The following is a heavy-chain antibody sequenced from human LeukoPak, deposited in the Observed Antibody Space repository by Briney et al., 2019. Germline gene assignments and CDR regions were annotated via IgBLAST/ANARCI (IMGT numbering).Heavy chain of an antibody. CDR3: ARTPTLYDFWSGYYETLNFDY. CDR1: GGTFSSYA. V-gene: IGHV1-69*05. CDR2: IIPIFGTA. Sequence: GASVKVSCKASGGTFSSYAISWVRQAPGQGLEWMGGIIPIFGTANYAQKFQGRVTITTDESTSTAYMELSSLRSEDTAVYYCARTPTLYDFWSGYYETLNFDYWGQGTLVTVSS. D-gene: IGHD3-3*01. J-gene: IGHJ4*02.